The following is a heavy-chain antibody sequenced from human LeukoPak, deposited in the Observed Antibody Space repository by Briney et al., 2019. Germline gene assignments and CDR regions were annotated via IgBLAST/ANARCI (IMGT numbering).Heavy chain of an antibody. Sequence: PGGSLRLSCAASGFTFSSYSMSWVRPTPGKGLEWVSVISGSGDITYYADSVKGRFTISRDNSKNTLYLQMNSLRAEDTAVYYCAKENWYFDLWGRGTLVTVSS. CDR1: GFTFSSYS. CDR3: AKENWYFDL. J-gene: IGHJ2*01. V-gene: IGHV3-23*01. CDR2: ISGSGDIT.